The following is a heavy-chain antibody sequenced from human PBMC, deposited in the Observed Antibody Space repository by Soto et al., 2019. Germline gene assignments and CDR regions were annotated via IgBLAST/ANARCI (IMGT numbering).Heavy chain of an antibody. V-gene: IGHV1-2*04. CDR2: INPNSGVT. Sequence: ASVKGSCKASGYTFTVYYMRWVRQAPGQGLEWMGLINPNSGVTNYAQKFEGWVTMTRDTSISTAYMELSRLRSDDTAVYYCARDPGLNAMDYGGNYYHRMDVWGQGTTVTVSS. CDR3: ARDPGLNAMDYGGNYYHRMDV. CDR1: GYTFTVYY. J-gene: IGHJ6*02. D-gene: IGHD4-17*01.